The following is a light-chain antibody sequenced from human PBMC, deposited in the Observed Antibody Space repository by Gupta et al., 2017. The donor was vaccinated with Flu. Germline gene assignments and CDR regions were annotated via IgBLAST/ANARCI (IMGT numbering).Light chain of an antibody. CDR2: GAS. CDR3: QQYGSSPRT. Sequence: DIVLTHSPGTLSLSPGERATLSCRARQSVSSSYLAWYQQKPGQAPRLLIYGASSRDTGVPDRFSGSGSGTDFTLTISRLEAEDFAVYYCQQYGSSPRTFGQGTKVEIK. V-gene: IGKV3-20*01. CDR1: QSVSSSY. J-gene: IGKJ1*01.